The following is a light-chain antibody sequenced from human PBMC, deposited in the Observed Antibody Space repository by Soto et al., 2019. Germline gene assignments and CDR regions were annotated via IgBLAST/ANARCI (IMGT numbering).Light chain of an antibody. V-gene: IGLV8-61*01. CDR3: VLYMGSGIWV. Sequence: QTVVTQEPSFSVSPGRTVTLTCGLSSGSVSTSYYPSWYQQTPGQAPRTLIYSTNTRSSGVPDRFTGSILGNKAALTITWAQADNESNYYCVLYMGSGIWVFGGGNKLTVL. CDR1: SGSVSTSYY. CDR2: STN. J-gene: IGLJ3*02.